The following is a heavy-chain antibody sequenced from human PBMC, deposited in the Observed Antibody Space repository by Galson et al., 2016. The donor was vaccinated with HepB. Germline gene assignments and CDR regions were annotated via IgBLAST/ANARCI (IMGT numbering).Heavy chain of an antibody. V-gene: IGHV4-39*01. Sequence: SETLSLTCTVSDGSIRSSSFSWGWIRQPPGKGLEWLGTVYLGKTYHTPSLEGRVTIPAGIPTDLFSMKLTSLTASDTAVYYCARAGLLTKASFDCWGRGTLVVVSS. D-gene: IGHD4-11*01. CDR1: DGSIRSSSFS. CDR3: ARAGLLTKASFDC. J-gene: IGHJ4*02. CDR2: VYLGKT.